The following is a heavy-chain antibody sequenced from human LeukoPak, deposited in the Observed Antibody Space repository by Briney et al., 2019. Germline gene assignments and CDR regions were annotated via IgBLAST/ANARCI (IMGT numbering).Heavy chain of an antibody. V-gene: IGHV3-30*03. CDR1: GFTFSSYG. Sequence: QAGGSLRLSCAASGFTFSSYGMHWVRQAPGKGLEWVAVISYDGSNKYYADSVKGRFTISRDNAKNSLYLQMNSLRAGDTAVYYCASSWIVAGIIDYWGQGTLVTVSS. CDR2: ISYDGSNK. J-gene: IGHJ4*02. CDR3: ASSWIVAGIIDY. D-gene: IGHD6-19*01.